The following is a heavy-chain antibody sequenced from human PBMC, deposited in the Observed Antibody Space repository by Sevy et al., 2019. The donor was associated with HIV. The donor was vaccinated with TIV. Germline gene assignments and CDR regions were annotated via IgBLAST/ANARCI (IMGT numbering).Heavy chain of an antibody. D-gene: IGHD3-9*01. CDR1: GGSFSGYF. J-gene: IGHJ6*02. V-gene: IGHV4-34*01. CDR2: VNHRGST. Sequence: SETMSLTCVVYGGSFSGYFWSWIRQPPGKGLEWIGEVNHRGSTNYSPSLKSRVTISVDTSKNQFSLKLSSVTAADTAVYYCARDGGDYDILTGYSPRYGMDVWGQGTTVTVSS. CDR3: ARDGGDYDILTGYSPRYGMDV.